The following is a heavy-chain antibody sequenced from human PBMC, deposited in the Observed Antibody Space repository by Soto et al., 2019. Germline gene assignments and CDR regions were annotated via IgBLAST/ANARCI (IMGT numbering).Heavy chain of an antibody. D-gene: IGHD3-22*01. Sequence: QVQLVESGGGVVQPVRSLRLSCAASGFTFSSYGMHWVRQAPGKGLEWVAVIWYDGSNKYYADSVKGRFTISRDNSKNTLYLQMNSLRAEDTAVYYCARGRVVVEYWGQGTLVTVSS. CDR3: ARGRVVVEY. CDR2: IWYDGSNK. V-gene: IGHV3-33*01. J-gene: IGHJ4*02. CDR1: GFTFSSYG.